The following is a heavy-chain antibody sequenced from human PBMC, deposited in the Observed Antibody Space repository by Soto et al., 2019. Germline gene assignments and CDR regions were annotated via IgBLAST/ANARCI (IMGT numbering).Heavy chain of an antibody. CDR2: INHSGST. Sequence: SETLSLTYAVYGWSFSGYYWSWIRQPPGKGLEWIGEINHSGSTNYNPSLKSRVTISVDTSKNQFSLKLSSVTAADTAVYYCADGPPLRFDPWGQGTLVTVSS. CDR3: ADGPPLRFDP. CDR1: GWSFSGYY. J-gene: IGHJ5*02. V-gene: IGHV4-34*01.